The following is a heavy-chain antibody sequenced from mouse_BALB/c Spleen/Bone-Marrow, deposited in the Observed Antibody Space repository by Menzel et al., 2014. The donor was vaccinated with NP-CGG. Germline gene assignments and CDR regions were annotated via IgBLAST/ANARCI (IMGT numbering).Heavy chain of an antibody. D-gene: IGHD2-3*01. CDR1: GFDFSRYW. CDR2: INPDSRTI. V-gene: IGHV4-1*02. J-gene: IGHJ3*01. Sequence: EVKLMESGGGLVQPGGSLKVSCAASGFDFSRYWMSWVRQAPGKGLEWIGEINPDSRTINYTPSLKDKFIISRDNAKNTLYLRMSKVRSEDTALYYCSRLGYYGGFAYWGQGTLVTVSA. CDR3: SRLGYYGGFAY.